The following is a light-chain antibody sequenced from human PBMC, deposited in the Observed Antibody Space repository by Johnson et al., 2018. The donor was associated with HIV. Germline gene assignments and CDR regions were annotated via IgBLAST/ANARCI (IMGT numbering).Light chain of an antibody. J-gene: IGLJ1*01. Sequence: SVLTQPPSLSAAPGQTVTISCSGSSSNIGNNYVSWYQQLPGTAPKLLIYDNNKRPSGIPDRFSGSKSGTSATLGITGLQTGDEADYYCGTWDSSLSAHYVFGTGTKVTVL. CDR1: SSNIGNNY. CDR3: GTWDSSLSAHYV. V-gene: IGLV1-51*01. CDR2: DNN.